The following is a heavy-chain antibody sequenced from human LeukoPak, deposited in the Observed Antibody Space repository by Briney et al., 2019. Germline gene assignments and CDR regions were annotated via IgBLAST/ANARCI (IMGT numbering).Heavy chain of an antibody. D-gene: IGHD3-22*01. Sequence: GGSLRLSCAASGFTFSSFAMHWVRQAPGKGLEWVAVISYDGSNKNYADSMKGRLTISRDNSKNTLYLQMNSLRAEDTAVYYCASSTPKYDYDSSGYYSPFDYWGQGTLVTVSS. CDR1: GFTFSSFA. CDR3: ASSTPKYDYDSSGYYSPFDY. J-gene: IGHJ4*02. CDR2: ISYDGSNK. V-gene: IGHV3-30-3*01.